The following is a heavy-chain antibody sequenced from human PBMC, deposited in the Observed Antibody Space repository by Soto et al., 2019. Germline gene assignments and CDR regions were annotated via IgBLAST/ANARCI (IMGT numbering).Heavy chain of an antibody. Sequence: QVQLVQSGAEVRRSGASVKVSCKASGYTFSTLAIHWVRQAPGQGLEWMGYIRAGNGYTKYSQNFQGRVTMTRDPWASTAYMELSSLRSEDTAVYYCASQYCGDCCAADYWGQGTLVTVSS. V-gene: IGHV1-3*01. J-gene: IGHJ4*02. CDR1: GYTFSTLA. CDR3: ASQYCGDCCAADY. CDR2: IRAGNGYT. D-gene: IGHD2-21*02.